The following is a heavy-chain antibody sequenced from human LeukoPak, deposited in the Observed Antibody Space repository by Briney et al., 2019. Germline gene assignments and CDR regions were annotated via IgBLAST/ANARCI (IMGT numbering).Heavy chain of an antibody. CDR1: GFTFSSYG. D-gene: IGHD3-10*01. Sequence: GGTLRLSCAASGFTFSSYGMSWVRQAPGKGLEWVSAISGSGGSTYYADSVKGRFTISRDNSKNTLYLQMNSLRAEDTAVYYCAKMGVDYYGSGSYFVAFDYWGQGTLVTVSS. J-gene: IGHJ4*02. V-gene: IGHV3-23*01. CDR3: AKMGVDYYGSGSYFVAFDY. CDR2: ISGSGGST.